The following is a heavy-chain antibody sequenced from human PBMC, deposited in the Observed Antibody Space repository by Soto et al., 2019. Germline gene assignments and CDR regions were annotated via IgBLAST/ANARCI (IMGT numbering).Heavy chain of an antibody. V-gene: IGHV5-10-1*01. Sequence: PGESLKISFKGSGYSFTSYWISWVRQMPGKGLEWMGRIDPSDSYTNYSPSFQGHVTISADKSISTAYLQWSSLKASDTAMYYCARHRAPRPLRYSSSWPEGVLADDAFDIWGQGTMVTVSS. CDR1: GYSFTSYW. D-gene: IGHD6-13*01. J-gene: IGHJ3*02. CDR2: IDPSDSYT. CDR3: ARHRAPRPLRYSSSWPEGVLADDAFDI.